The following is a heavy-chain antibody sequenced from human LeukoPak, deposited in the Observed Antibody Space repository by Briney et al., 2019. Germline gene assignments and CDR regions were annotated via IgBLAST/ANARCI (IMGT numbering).Heavy chain of an antibody. Sequence: PSETLSLTCTVSGGSINSGNYYWTWIRQPPGNGLEWIGYVYNTGSTYYDPSLKSRVTISINTSKNQFSLKLSSVTAADTAIYYCARGDSSGYYRWFDPWGQGTLVTVSS. D-gene: IGHD3-22*01. CDR2: VYNTGST. CDR1: GGSINSGNYY. CDR3: ARGDSSGYYRWFDP. V-gene: IGHV4-30-4*01. J-gene: IGHJ5*02.